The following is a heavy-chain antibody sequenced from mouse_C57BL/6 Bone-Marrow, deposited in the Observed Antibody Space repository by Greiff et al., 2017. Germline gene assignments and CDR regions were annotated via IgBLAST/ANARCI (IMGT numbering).Heavy chain of an antibody. V-gene: IGHV1-63*01. D-gene: IGHD2-3*01. CDR1: GYTFTNYW. Sequence: VKLMESGAELVRPGTSVKMSCKASGYTFTNYWIGWAKQRPGHGLEWIGDIYPGGGYTNYNEKFKGKATLTADKSSSTAYMQFSSLTSEDSAIYYCAREGEIYDGYPRFAYWGQGTLVTVSA. CDR2: IYPGGGYT. J-gene: IGHJ3*01. CDR3: AREGEIYDGYPRFAY.